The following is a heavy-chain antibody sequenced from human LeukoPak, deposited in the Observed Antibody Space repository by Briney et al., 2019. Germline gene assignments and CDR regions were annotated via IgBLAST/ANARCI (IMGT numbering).Heavy chain of an antibody. CDR1: GYTLTELS. J-gene: IGHJ4*02. Sequence: GASVKVSCKVSGYTLTELSMHWVRQAPGKGLEWLGGFDPEDGETIYAQKFQGRVTMTEDTSTDTAYMELSSLRSEDTAVYYCATLTSGSRDSFDYWGQGTLVTVSS. V-gene: IGHV1-24*01. CDR2: FDPEDGET. D-gene: IGHD1-26*01. CDR3: ATLTSGSRDSFDY.